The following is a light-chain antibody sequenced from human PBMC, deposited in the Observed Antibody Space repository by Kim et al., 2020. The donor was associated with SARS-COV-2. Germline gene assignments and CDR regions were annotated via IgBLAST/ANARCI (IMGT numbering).Light chain of an antibody. V-gene: IGKV3-20*01. J-gene: IGKJ2*01. CDR1: QSVSSSY. Sequence: LSPGERATLSCRASQSVSSSYLAWYQQKPGQAPRRLIYGASSRDTGIPDRFSGSGSGTDFTLTISRLEPEDFAVYYCQQYGSSPYTFGQGTKLEIK. CDR3: QQYGSSPYT. CDR2: GAS.